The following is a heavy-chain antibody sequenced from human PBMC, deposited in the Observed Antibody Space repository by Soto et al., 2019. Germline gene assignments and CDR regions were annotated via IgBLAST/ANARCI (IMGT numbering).Heavy chain of an antibody. Sequence: GGSLRLSCAASGFTFDDYAMHWVRQAPGKGLEWVSGISWNSGSIGYADSVKGRFTISRDNAKNSLYLQMNSLRAEDTALYYCAKVRKGFGVVIMTDYAFDIWGQGTMVTVSS. CDR1: GFTFDDYA. J-gene: IGHJ3*02. V-gene: IGHV3-9*01. CDR2: ISWNSGSI. CDR3: AKVRKGFGVVIMTDYAFDI. D-gene: IGHD3-3*01.